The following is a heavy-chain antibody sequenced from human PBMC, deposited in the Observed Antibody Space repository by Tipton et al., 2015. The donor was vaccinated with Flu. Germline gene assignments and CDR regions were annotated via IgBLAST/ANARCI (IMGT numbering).Heavy chain of an antibody. CDR1: GYSFTSYW. CDR2: IYPGDSGS. V-gene: IGHV5-51*01. CDR3: ARLIYYVGDSLSAFDI. J-gene: IGHJ3*02. D-gene: IGHD3-10*02. Sequence: VQLVQSGAEVKEPGESLKISCKSSGYSFTSYWIGWVRQMPGKGLEWMGIIYPGDSGSRYSPSFQGQVTMSVDRSLRTAYLQWSSLKASDTAMYYCARLIYYVGDSLSAFDIWGQGTMVTVSS.